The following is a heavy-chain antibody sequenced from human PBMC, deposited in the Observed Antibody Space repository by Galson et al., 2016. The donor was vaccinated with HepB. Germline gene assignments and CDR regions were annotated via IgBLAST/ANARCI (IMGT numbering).Heavy chain of an antibody. Sequence: SLRLSCAASGFYFSDYSMNWVRQAPGKGLEWLSYISANSDSTYYADSVRGRFTISRDNAKNSLYLQMNSLSDEDTAVYYCARERAETVAQGVIRVHRIHYYYGMDAWGQGTTVTASS. J-gene: IGHJ6*02. D-gene: IGHD3-10*01. CDR2: ISANSDST. V-gene: IGHV3-48*02. CDR1: GFYFSDYS. CDR3: ARERAETVAQGVIRVHRIHYYYGMDA.